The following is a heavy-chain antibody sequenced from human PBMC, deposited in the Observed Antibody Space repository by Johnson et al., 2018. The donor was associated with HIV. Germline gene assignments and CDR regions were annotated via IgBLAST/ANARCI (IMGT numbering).Heavy chain of an antibody. CDR1: GLNFDDYG. CDR2: IYSGGST. Sequence: VQLVESGGGVVRPGGSLRLSCAASGLNFDDYGMSWVRQAPGKGLDWVSVIYSGGSTYYADTVKGRFTISRDNSKNTLYLLMNSLRAEDTAVYHCARVGAGHISGPDMVFDNWGQGTMVTVSS. CDR3: ARVGAGHISGPDMVFDN. J-gene: IGHJ3*02. D-gene: IGHD6-19*01. V-gene: IGHV3-66*01.